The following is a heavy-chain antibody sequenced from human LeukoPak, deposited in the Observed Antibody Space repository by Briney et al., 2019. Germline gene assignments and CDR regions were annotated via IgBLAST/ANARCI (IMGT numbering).Heavy chain of an antibody. V-gene: IGHV3-11*06. D-gene: IGHD6-19*01. CDR3: ARGSPLAVAENWFDP. CDR1: GFTFSDYY. CDR2: ISSSSSYT. J-gene: IGHJ5*02. Sequence: GGSLRLSCAASGFTFSDYYMSWIRQAPGKGLEWVSYISSSSSYTNYADSVKGRLTISRDNAKNSLYLQMNSLRAEDTAVYYCARGSPLAVAENWFDPWGQGTLVTVSS.